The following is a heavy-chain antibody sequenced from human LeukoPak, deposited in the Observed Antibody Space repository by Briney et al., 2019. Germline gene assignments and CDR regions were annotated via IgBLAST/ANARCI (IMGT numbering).Heavy chain of an antibody. J-gene: IGHJ4*02. CDR3: TTGGQLWSY. Sequence: GGSLRLSCAASGFTFSWYWIHWVRQAPGKGLVWVSRIDSDGSTTNYADSVKGRFTISRDIAKNTLYLQMNSLRAEDTAVYFCTTGGQLWSYWGQGTLVTVSS. D-gene: IGHD3-16*01. CDR1: GFTFSWYW. CDR2: IDSDGSTT. V-gene: IGHV3-74*01.